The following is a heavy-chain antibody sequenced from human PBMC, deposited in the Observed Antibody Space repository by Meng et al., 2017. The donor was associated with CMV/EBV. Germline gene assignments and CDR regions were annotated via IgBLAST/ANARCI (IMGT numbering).Heavy chain of an antibody. J-gene: IGHJ4*02. CDR2: IIPILGTA. V-gene: IGHV1-69*05. D-gene: IGHD6-6*01. Sequence: SVKVSCKASGGTFSSYAISWVRQAPGQGLEWMGGIIPILGTANYAQKFQGRVTITTDESTSTAYMELSSLRSEDTAVYYCARGSLEGQLADISLDYWGQGTLVTVSS. CDR1: GGTFSSYA. CDR3: ARGSLEGQLADISLDY.